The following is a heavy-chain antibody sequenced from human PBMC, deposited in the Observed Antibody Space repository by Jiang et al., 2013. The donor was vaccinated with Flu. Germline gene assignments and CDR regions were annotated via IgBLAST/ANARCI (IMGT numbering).Heavy chain of an antibody. CDR1: GFTLSDHY. Sequence: QLLESGGGLVQPGGSLRLSCAASGFTLSDHYMDWVRQAPGKGLEWVGRSRSKANSYTTEYAASVKGRFTISRDDSKNSLYLQMNSLRTEDTAVYYCARPPPYSSSYFFQYWGQGTLVSVSS. CDR3: ARPPPYSSSYFFQY. V-gene: IGHV3-72*01. D-gene: IGHD6-6*01. J-gene: IGHJ4*02. CDR2: SRSKANSYTT.